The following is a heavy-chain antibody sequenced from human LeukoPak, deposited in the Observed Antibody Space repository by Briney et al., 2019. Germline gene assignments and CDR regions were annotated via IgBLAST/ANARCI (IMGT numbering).Heavy chain of an antibody. CDR2: SYYSGST. Sequence: SQTLSLTCTVSRVSISSGVYYWSSIRHPPGKNLEWIGYSYYSGSTNYNPSLRSRVTMSVDTSKKQFSLKLSSVTAADTAVYYCARGPYGDIRFDYWGQGTLVTVSS. V-gene: IGHV4-30-4*01. CDR1: RVSISSGVYY. D-gene: IGHD4-17*01. CDR3: ARGPYGDIRFDY. J-gene: IGHJ4*02.